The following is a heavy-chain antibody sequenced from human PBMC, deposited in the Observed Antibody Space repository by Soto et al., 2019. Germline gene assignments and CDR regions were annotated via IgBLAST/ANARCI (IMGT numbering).Heavy chain of an antibody. CDR3: AREPPI. CDR2: IYYSGST. CDR1: GGSISSGGYY. V-gene: IGHV4-31*03. Sequence: QVQLQESGPGLVKPSQTLSLTCTVSGGSISSGGYYWSWIRQHPGKGLEWIGYIYYSGSTYYNPSLKCRVTISEDTSKNQFARGLIFVTAADTAVYYCAREPPIWGQGTLVPVSS. J-gene: IGHJ4*02.